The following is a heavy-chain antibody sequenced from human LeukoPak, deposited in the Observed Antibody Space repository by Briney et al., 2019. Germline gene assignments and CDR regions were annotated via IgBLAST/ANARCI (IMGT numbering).Heavy chain of an antibody. Sequence: SGGSLRLSCAASGFTFSSYDMLWVRQATGKGLEWVSAIGTAGDTYYPGSVKGRFTISRENAKNSLYLQMNSLRAGDTAVYYCARAPEGRTQFDYWGQGTLVTVSS. D-gene: IGHD1-14*01. V-gene: IGHV3-13*04. CDR1: GFTFSSYD. CDR3: ARAPEGRTQFDY. J-gene: IGHJ4*02. CDR2: IGTAGDT.